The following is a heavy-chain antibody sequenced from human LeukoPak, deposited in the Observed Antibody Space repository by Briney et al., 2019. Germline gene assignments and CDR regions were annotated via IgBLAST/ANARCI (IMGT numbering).Heavy chain of an antibody. CDR1: GFTFRNAW. CDR3: TTDRNVPTDFDY. V-gene: IGHV3-15*01. Sequence: GGSLRLSCAASGFTFRNAWMSWVRQAPGKGLEWVGRIKSKTDGGTTDYAAPVKGRFTISRDDSKNTLYLQMNSLKTEDTAVYYCTTDRNVPTDFDYWGQGTLVTVSS. D-gene: IGHD1-14*01. CDR2: IKSKTDGGTT. J-gene: IGHJ4*02.